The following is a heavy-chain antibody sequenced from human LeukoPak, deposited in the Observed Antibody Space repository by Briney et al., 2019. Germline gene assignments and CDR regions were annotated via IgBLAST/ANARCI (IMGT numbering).Heavy chain of an antibody. V-gene: IGHV3-30*03. CDR1: GFTFSDYG. CDR2: ISYDGSNK. Sequence: GGSLRLSCAASGFTFSDYGMNWVRQAPGKGLEWVAVISYDGSNKYYADSVKGRFTISRDNSKNTLYLQMNSLRAEDTAVYYCARGLEEFDYWGQGTLVTVSS. CDR3: ARGLEEFDY. J-gene: IGHJ4*02. D-gene: IGHD5-24*01.